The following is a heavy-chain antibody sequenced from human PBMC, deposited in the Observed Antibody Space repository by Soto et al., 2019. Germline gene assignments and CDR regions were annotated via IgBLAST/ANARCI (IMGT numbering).Heavy chain of an antibody. CDR2: IYSGGDT. CDR1: GFAVSAHY. Sequence: EAHLVGSGGGLVQPGGSLRLSCAASGFAVSAHYLSWVRQAPGKGLGWVSLIYSGGDTDYADSVRGRFTISRDNSKNTLYLQMNSLKAEDTAVYYCATRMTTAPCWGQGALVNVSS. D-gene: IGHD4-17*01. J-gene: IGHJ4*02. V-gene: IGHV3-66*01. CDR3: ATRMTTAPC.